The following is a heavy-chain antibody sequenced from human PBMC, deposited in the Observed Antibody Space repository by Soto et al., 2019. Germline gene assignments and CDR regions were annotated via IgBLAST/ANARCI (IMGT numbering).Heavy chain of an antibody. D-gene: IGHD3-3*01. Sequence: GGSLRLSCAASGFNFSSYSINWVRQAPGKGLEWVSSISSSSSYIYYADSVKGRFTISRDNAKNSLYLKMNSLRAEDTAVYYCARPASYYDFWSGYYTDYYYGMDVWGQGTTVTVSS. CDR1: GFNFSSYS. J-gene: IGHJ6*02. V-gene: IGHV3-21*01. CDR3: ARPASYYDFWSGYYTDYYYGMDV. CDR2: ISSSSSYI.